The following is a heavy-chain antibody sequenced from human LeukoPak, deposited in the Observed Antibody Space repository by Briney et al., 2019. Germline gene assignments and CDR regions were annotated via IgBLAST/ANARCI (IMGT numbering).Heavy chain of an antibody. CDR1: GFTFSSYG. CDR3: AKVYDSSGSIDY. V-gene: IGHV3-33*06. J-gene: IGHJ4*02. Sequence: GGSLRLSCAASGFTFSSYGMHWVRQAPGKGLEWVAVIWYDGSNKYYADSVKGRFTISRDNSKNTLYLQMNSLRAEDTGVYYCAKVYDSSGSIDYWGQGTLVTVSS. CDR2: IWYDGSNK. D-gene: IGHD3-22*01.